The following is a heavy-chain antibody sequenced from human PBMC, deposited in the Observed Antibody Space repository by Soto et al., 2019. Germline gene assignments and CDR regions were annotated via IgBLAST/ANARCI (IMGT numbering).Heavy chain of an antibody. J-gene: IGHJ4*02. CDR1: GFTFSDYV. CDR2: VSHDGRNT. D-gene: IGHD6-19*01. V-gene: IGHV3-30*18. Sequence: VQLVESGGGVVQPGRSLRLSCAASGFTFSDYVMHWVRQAPGKGLEWVAVVSHDGRNTHYVDSVKGRFTISRDSSKNTVSLEMTSLRAEDTAVYYCAKGGRQWLVTSDFNHWGQGALVTVSS. CDR3: AKGGRQWLVTSDFNH.